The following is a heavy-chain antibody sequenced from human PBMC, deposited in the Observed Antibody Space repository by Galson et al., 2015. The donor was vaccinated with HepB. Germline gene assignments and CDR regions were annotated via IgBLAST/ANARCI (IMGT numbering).Heavy chain of an antibody. Sequence: SLRLSCAASGFTVSSNYMSWVRQAPGKGLEWVSVIYSGGSTYYADSVKGRFTISRDNSKNTLYLQMNSLKTEDTAVYYCTTDAYDSSGYYDGGAFDIWGQGTMVTVSS. CDR3: TTDAYDSSGYYDGGAFDI. CDR1: GFTVSSNY. J-gene: IGHJ3*02. D-gene: IGHD3-22*01. V-gene: IGHV3-66*01. CDR2: IYSGGST.